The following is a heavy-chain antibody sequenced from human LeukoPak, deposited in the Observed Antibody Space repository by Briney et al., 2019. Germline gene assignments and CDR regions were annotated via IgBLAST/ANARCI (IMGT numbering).Heavy chain of an antibody. D-gene: IGHD4-17*01. CDR3: AREVENMTTVTTGDY. J-gene: IGHJ4*02. CDR1: GGSFSGYY. Sequence: PSETLSLTCAVYGGSFSGYYWSWIRQPPGKGLEWIGEINHSGSTNYNPSLMSRVTISVDTSKNQFSLKLSSVTAADTAVYYCAREVENMTTVTTGDYWGQGTLVTVSS. V-gene: IGHV4-34*01. CDR2: INHSGST.